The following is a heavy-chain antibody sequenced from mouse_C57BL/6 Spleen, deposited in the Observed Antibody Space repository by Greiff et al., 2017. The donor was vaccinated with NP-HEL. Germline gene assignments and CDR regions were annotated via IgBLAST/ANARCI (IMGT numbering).Heavy chain of an antibody. J-gene: IGHJ4*01. Sequence: EVKLQESGPVLVKPGASVKMSCKASGYTFTDYYMNWVKQSHGKSLEWIGVINPYNGGTSYNQKFKGKATLTVDKSSSTAYMELNSLTSEDSAVYYGARWGITTVVAKDYAMDYWGQGTSVTVSS. V-gene: IGHV1-19*01. CDR3: ARWGITTVVAKDYAMDY. CDR1: GYTFTDYY. D-gene: IGHD1-1*01. CDR2: INPYNGGT.